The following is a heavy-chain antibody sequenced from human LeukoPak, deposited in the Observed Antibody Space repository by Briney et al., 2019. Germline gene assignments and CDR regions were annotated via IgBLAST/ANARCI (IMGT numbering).Heavy chain of an antibody. CDR2: ISYDGSNK. Sequence: GGSLRLSCAASGFTFSSYAMHWVRQAPGKGLEWVAVISYDGSNKYYADSVKGRFTISRDNSKNTLYLQMNSLRAEDTAVYYCARGLQNYYDSSGQGSGYFDYWGQGILVTVSS. CDR1: GFTFSSYA. V-gene: IGHV3-30-3*01. J-gene: IGHJ4*02. D-gene: IGHD3-22*01. CDR3: ARGLQNYYDSSGQGSGYFDY.